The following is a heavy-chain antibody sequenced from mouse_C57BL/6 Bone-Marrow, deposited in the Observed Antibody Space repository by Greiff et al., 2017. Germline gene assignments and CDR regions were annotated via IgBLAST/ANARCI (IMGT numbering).Heavy chain of an antibody. CDR1: GYTFTSYW. V-gene: IGHV1-55*01. CDR2: IYPGSGSP. CDR3: ARRGWLLRDFDY. Sequence: QVQLQQSGAELVKPGASVKMSCKASGYTFTSYWITWVKQRPGQGLEWIGDIYPGSGSPNYNEKFKSKATLTVDTSSSTAYMQLSSLTSEDSAVYYCARRGWLLRDFDYWGQGATLTVSS. D-gene: IGHD2-3*01. J-gene: IGHJ2*01.